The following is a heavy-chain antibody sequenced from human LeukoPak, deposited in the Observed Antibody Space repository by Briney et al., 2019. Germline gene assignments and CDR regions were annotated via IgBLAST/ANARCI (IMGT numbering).Heavy chain of an antibody. Sequence: GGSLRLSCAASGFTFSRYPMDWVRQAPGKGLEWVAAVSFDGTIKYYADSVRGRLTISRDNSKNTLYLQMNSLRAEDTAVYNCARQLTDTTMAFDYWGQGTQVTVSS. CDR1: GFTFSRYP. D-gene: IGHD5-18*01. CDR2: VSFDGTIK. V-gene: IGHV3-30*01. J-gene: IGHJ4*02. CDR3: ARQLTDTTMAFDY.